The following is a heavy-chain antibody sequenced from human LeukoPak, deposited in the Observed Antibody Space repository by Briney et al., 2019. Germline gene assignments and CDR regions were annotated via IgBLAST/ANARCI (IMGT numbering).Heavy chain of an antibody. CDR3: AKGWYFDL. J-gene: IGHJ2*01. CDR1: GFTFSSYA. CDR2: ISGSGGNT. Sequence: GGSLRLSCAASGFTFSSYAMNWVRQSPGKGLEWVSAISGSGGNTYYADSVKGRFTISRDNSKNTLYLQMDSLRAEDTAVYYCAKGWYFDLWGRGTLVTVSS. V-gene: IGHV3-23*01.